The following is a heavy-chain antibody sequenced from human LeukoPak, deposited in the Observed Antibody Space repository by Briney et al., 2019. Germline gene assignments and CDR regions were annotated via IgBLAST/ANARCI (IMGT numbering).Heavy chain of an antibody. V-gene: IGHV4-34*01. J-gene: IGHJ4*02. D-gene: IGHD2-2*01. CDR3: ARGLSRDIVVVPAANNFDY. CDR2: INHSGST. Sequence: PSETLSLTCAVYGGSFSGYYRSWIRQPPGKGLEWIGEINHSGSTNYNPSLKSRVTISVDTSKNQFSLKLSSVTAADTAVYYCARGLSRDIVVVPAANNFDYWGQGTLVTVSS. CDR1: GGSFSGYY.